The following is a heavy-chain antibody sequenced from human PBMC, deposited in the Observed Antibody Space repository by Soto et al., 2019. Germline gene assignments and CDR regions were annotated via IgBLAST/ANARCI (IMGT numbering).Heavy chain of an antibody. Sequence: GSLRLSCAASGFTFSSYAMHWVRQAPGKGLEWVAVISYDGSNKYYADSVKGRFTISRDNSKNTLYLQMNSLRAEDTAVYYCARASAGSPHIQPWDLDYWGQGTLVTVS. CDR2: ISYDGSNK. CDR3: ARASAGSPHIQPWDLDY. J-gene: IGHJ4*02. CDR1: GFTFSSYA. V-gene: IGHV3-30-3*01. D-gene: IGHD5-18*01.